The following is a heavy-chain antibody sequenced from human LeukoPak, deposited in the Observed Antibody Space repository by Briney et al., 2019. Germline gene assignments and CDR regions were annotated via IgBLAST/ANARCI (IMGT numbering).Heavy chain of an antibody. CDR2: ISISSGII. CDR1: GYTFSSYS. V-gene: IGHV3-48*01. CDR3: ARVNYGDYLPSFDY. Sequence: GGSLRLSCAASGYTFSSYSMNWVRQAPGKGLEWVSYISISSGIIYYADSVKGRFTISRDNAKNSLYLQMNSLRAEDTAVYYCARVNYGDYLPSFDYWGQGTLVTVSS. J-gene: IGHJ4*02. D-gene: IGHD4-17*01.